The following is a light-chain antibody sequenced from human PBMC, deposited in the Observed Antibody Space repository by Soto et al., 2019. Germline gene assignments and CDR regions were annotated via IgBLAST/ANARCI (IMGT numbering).Light chain of an antibody. CDR1: ERISTN. J-gene: IGKJ1*01. V-gene: IGKV3-15*01. Sequence: EIVMTQSPVTLSVSPGESATIFCRHSERISTNLAWYQQRPGQAPRLLIYSESTRATGVPARFSGSGSATEFTLTIISLQPEDFATYYCQQYGNWLTGTFGQGTRVEIK. CDR3: QQYGNWLTGT. CDR2: SES.